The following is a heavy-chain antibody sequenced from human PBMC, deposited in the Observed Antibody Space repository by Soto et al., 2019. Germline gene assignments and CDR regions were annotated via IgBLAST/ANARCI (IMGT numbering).Heavy chain of an antibody. D-gene: IGHD3-16*01. CDR3: ARGPEGDKVDY. Sequence: QVQLQESGPGLVEPSQTLSLTCTVSGGSVSSGYYFWSWIRQPPGRGLEWIGHIYNSGSTYSNPSRKXRXTXSXXTSKNQFSLKLSSVTAADTAVYYCARGPEGDKVDYWGQGTLVTVSS. V-gene: IGHV4-30-4*01. CDR2: IYNSGST. CDR1: GGSVSSGYYF. J-gene: IGHJ4*02.